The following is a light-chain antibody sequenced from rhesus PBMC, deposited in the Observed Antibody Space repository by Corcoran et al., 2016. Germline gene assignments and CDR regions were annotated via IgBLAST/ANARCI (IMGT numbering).Light chain of an antibody. V-gene: IGKV1-69*01. CDR3: QQHDNSPRT. Sequence: DIQMTQSPSSLSASVGDRVTITCRASQGFCNWLAWYQQKPGKAPNLLSYRDSNLETGAPSRDSGNGSGTECPHTISSLQTGEVATDYWQQHDNSPRTFGGGTKVEIK. J-gene: IGKJ4*01. CDR1: QGFCNW. CDR2: RDS.